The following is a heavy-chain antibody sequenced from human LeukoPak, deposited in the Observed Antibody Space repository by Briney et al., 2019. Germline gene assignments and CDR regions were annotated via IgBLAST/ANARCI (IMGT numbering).Heavy chain of an antibody. CDR3: ARDRRGRTSRSSEFAY. CDR2: ISSSGSTI. Sequence: GGSLRLSCAASGFTFSDYYMSWIRQAPGKGLEWVSYISSSGSTIYYADSVKGRFTISRDNAKNSLYLQMNSLRAEDTAVYYCARDRRGRTSRSSEFAYWGQGTLVTVSS. J-gene: IGHJ4*02. V-gene: IGHV3-11*01. CDR1: GFTFSDYY. D-gene: IGHD3-10*01.